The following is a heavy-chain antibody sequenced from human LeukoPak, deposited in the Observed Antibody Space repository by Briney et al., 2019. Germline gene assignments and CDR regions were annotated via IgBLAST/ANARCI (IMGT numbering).Heavy chain of an antibody. D-gene: IGHD3-22*01. CDR1: GFTFDDYT. CDR2: ISWDGGST. J-gene: IGHJ3*02. V-gene: IGHV3-43*01. CDR3: ARDLGRPQGGYYLGDAFDI. Sequence: PGGSLRLSCAASGFTFDDYTMHWVRQAPGKGLEWVSLISWDGGSTYYADSVKGRFTISRDNSKNTLYLQMNSLRAEDTAVYYCARDLGRPQGGYYLGDAFDIWGQGTMVTVSS.